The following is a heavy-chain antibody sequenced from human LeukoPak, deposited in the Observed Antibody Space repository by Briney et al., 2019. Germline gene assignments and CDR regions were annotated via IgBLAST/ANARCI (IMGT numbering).Heavy chain of an antibody. CDR1: GFSFNEYW. CDR3: ARDLDIVATFYPSPDY. V-gene: IGHV3-11*06. CDR2: ISGASDYT. Sequence: GGSLRLSCAASGFSFNEYWMSWIRQAPGKGLEWVSYISGASDYTSYGDSVKGRFTIFRDNAKNSLYLQMNSLRAEDTAVYYCARDLDIVATFYPSPDYWGQGTLVTVSS. J-gene: IGHJ4*02. D-gene: IGHD5-12*01.